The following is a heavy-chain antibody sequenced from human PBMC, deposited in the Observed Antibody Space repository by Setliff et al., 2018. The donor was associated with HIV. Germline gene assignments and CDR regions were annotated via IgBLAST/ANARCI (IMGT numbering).Heavy chain of an antibody. J-gene: IGHJ5*02. CDR3: ARDRSKYGTGSSAYNWFDP. D-gene: IGHD3-16*01. Sequence: SETLSLTCNVSGGSINSYYWSWIRQPPGKGLEWIGYISDSGSTNYNPSLKRRVTMSIDTSKNQFSLKLNSVTAADTAVYFCARDRSKYGTGSSAYNWFDPWGLGTLVTVSS. CDR1: GGSINSYY. CDR2: ISDSGST. V-gene: IGHV4-59*12.